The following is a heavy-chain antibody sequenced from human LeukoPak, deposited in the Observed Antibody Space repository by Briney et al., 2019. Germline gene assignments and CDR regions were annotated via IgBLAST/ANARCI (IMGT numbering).Heavy chain of an antibody. V-gene: IGHV3-23*01. Sequence: PGGSLRLSCVASGFTFSSYAMSWVRQAPGKGLEWVSTISGNGDYTYYADSVKGRFTISRDNSKNTLYLQMNSLRADDTAVYYCAKRGIAAAASFDYWGQGTPVSVPS. D-gene: IGHD6-13*01. CDR2: ISGNGDYT. J-gene: IGHJ4*02. CDR3: AKRGIAAAASFDY. CDR1: GFTFSSYA.